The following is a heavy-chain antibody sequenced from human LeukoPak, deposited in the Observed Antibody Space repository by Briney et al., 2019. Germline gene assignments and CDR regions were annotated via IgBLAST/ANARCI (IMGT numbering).Heavy chain of an antibody. CDR2: IYPNSGGT. CDR1: GYTFTGYY. Sequence: ASVKVSCKASGYTFTGYYMHWVRQAPGQGLEWMGWIYPNSGGTNYAQKFQGRVTMTRDTSISTAYMELSRLRSDDTAVYYCARDFGVIVAGYMDVWGKGTTVTVSS. J-gene: IGHJ6*03. V-gene: IGHV1-2*02. CDR3: ARDFGVIVAGYMDV. D-gene: IGHD2/OR15-2a*01.